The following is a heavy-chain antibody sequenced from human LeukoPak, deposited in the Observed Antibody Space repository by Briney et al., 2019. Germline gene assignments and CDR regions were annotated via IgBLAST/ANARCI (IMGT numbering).Heavy chain of an antibody. V-gene: IGHV4-4*02. Sequence: GTLSLTCAVSGGSISSSNWWSWVRQPPGKGLEWIGEIYHSGSANYNPSLKSRVTISVDKSKNQFSLKLSPVTAADTAVYYCASAGHDGSGYKVCWGQGTLVTVSS. CDR3: ASAGHDGSGYKVC. J-gene: IGHJ4*02. D-gene: IGHD3-22*01. CDR1: GGSISSSNW. CDR2: IYHSGSA.